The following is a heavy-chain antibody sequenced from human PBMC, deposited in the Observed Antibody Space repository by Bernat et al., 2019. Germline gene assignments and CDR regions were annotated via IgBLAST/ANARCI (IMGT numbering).Heavy chain of an antibody. V-gene: IGHV3-11*05. Sequence: QVQLVESGGGLVKPGGSLRLSCAASGFTFSDYYMSWIRQAPGKGLDWVSYISSSSSYTNDADTVKGRCTISRDNAKNSLYLQMNSLRAEDTAVYYCARGTSTSAPYMDVWGKGTTVTVSS. J-gene: IGHJ6*03. CDR2: ISSSSSYT. CDR1: GFTFSDYY. CDR3: ARGTSTSAPYMDV.